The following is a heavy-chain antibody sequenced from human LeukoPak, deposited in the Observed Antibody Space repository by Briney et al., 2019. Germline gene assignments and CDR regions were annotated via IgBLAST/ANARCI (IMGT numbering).Heavy chain of an antibody. CDR3: ARDLGYSGFDWAP. CDR2: INHSGST. V-gene: IGHV4-34*01. D-gene: IGHD5-12*01. CDR1: GGSFSGYY. Sequence: PSETLSLTCAVYGGSFSGYYWSWIRQPPGKGLEWIVEINHSGSTNYNPSLKSRVTISVDTSKNQFSLKLSSVTAADAAVYYCARDLGYSGFDWAPWGQGTLVTVSS. J-gene: IGHJ5*02.